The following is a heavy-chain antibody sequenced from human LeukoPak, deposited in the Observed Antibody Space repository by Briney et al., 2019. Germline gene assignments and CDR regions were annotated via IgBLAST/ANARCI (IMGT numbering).Heavy chain of an antibody. CDR1: DGSISSYY. J-gene: IGHJ6*02. D-gene: IGHD3-10*01. CDR3: AIGGGSGSYYYPDYYYYGMDV. CDR2: IYYSGST. Sequence: SETLSLTCTVSDGSISSYYWSWIRQPPGRGLEWIGYIYYSGSTNYNPSLKSRVTISVDTSKNQFSLKLSSVTAADTAVYYCAIGGGSGSYYYPDYYYYGMDVWGQGTTVTVSS. V-gene: IGHV4-59*01.